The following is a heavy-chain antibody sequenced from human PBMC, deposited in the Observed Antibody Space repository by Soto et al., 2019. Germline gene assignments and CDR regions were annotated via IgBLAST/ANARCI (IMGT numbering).Heavy chain of an antibody. Sequence: EVQLVQSGGVVAQPGGSLRLSCAASGFTFKKYTMHWVRQAPGKGLEWVCLVNGKGDVYYADSVKGRFTVSRDNKRTSVSLQIDSRRVEDTALYYCVKEMTTLFFDYWGQGSLVTVSS. CDR2: VNGKGDV. D-gene: IGHD4-4*01. V-gene: IGHV3-43*01. J-gene: IGHJ4*02. CDR1: GFTFKKYT. CDR3: VKEMTTLFFDY.